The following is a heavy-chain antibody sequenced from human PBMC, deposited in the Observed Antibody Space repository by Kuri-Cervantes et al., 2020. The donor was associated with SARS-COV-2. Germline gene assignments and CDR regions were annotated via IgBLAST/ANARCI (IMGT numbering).Heavy chain of an antibody. J-gene: IGHJ6*03. CDR2: INHSGST. CDR1: GGSFSGYY. Sequence: GSLRLSCAVYGGSFSGYYWSWIRQPPGKGLEWIGEINHSGSTNYNPSLKSRVTISVDTSKNQFSLKLSSVTAADTAVYYRARGVSSSSPLTSYYMDVWGKGTTVTVSS. CDR3: ARGVSSSSPLTSYYMDV. V-gene: IGHV4-34*01. D-gene: IGHD6-6*01.